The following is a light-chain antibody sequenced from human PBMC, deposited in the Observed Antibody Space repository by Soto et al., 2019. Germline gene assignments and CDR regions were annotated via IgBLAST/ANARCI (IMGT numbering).Light chain of an antibody. Sequence: QSVLTQPASVSGSPGQPITISCTGTSSDVGGYDYVSWYQQHPGTAPRLIIFEVTNRPSGVSNRFSGSKSGNTASLTISGLQAEDEADYYCTSYTSSSTKVFGTGTKVTVL. J-gene: IGLJ1*01. CDR2: EVT. CDR3: TSYTSSSTKV. CDR1: SSDVGGYDY. V-gene: IGLV2-14*01.